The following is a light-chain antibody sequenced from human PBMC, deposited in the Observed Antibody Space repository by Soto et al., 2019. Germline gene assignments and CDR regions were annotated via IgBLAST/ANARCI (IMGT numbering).Light chain of an antibody. Sequence: SALTQPASVSGSPGQSITISCTGTSSDVGGYNYVSWCQQHPGKAPKLMIYEVSNRPSGVSNRFSGSKSGNTASLTISGLQAEDEADYYCSSYTSSSTPLYVFGTGTKVTVL. CDR1: SSDVGGYNY. CDR3: SSYTSSSTPLYV. V-gene: IGLV2-14*01. J-gene: IGLJ1*01. CDR2: EVS.